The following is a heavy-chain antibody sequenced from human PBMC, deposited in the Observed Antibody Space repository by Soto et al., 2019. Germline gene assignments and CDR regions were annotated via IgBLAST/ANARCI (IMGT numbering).Heavy chain of an antibody. CDR1: GFTFSYYS. CDR3: ALGGREITTPFDF. Sequence: EVQLVESGGGLVKPGGSLRLSCADSGFTFSYYSMHWVRQAPGKGLEWVSAISSHSAYIYYADSVKGRFTISTDNATTSLYLQMNCLSAGDTATYYFALGGREITTPFDFWGQGTLVTVSS. D-gene: IGHD3-22*01. V-gene: IGHV3-21*01. J-gene: IGHJ4*02. CDR2: ISSHSAYI.